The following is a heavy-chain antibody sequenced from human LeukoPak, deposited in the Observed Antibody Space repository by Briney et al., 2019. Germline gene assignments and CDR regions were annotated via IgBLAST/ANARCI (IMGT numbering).Heavy chain of an antibody. V-gene: IGHV3-21*04. CDR2: ISYTGTYI. J-gene: IGHJ4*02. CDR3: VRDRGTYRPIDY. Sequence: GGSLRLSCAASAFSLNAYNMNWIRQAPGKGLEWVSSISYTGTYIYYADSVKGRFTISRDNAQNSLYLQMNSLRAEDTAIYYCVRDRGTYRPIDYWGQGTLVTVSS. D-gene: IGHD1-26*01. CDR1: AFSLNAYN.